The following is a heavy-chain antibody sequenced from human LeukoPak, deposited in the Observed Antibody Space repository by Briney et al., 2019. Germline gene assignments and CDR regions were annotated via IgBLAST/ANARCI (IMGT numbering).Heavy chain of an antibody. D-gene: IGHD2-2*02. V-gene: IGHV4-34*01. Sequence: SETLSLTCAVYGGSFSGYYWSWIRQPPGKGLEWIGEINHSGSTNYNPSLKSRVTISVDTSKNQFSLKLSSVTAADTAVYYCARIQLGYCSSTSCYNLPGVRFDPWGLGTLVTVSS. CDR3: ARIQLGYCSSTSCYNLPGVRFDP. J-gene: IGHJ5*02. CDR1: GGSFSGYY. CDR2: INHSGST.